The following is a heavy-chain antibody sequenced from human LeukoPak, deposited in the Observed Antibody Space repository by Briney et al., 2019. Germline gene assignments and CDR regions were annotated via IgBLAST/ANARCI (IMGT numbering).Heavy chain of an antibody. V-gene: IGHV4-39*01. D-gene: IGHD6-13*01. CDR3: ARAVYSSSWSN. J-gene: IGHJ4*02. Sequence: SETLSLTCTVSGGSISSSSYYWGWIRQPPGKGLEWIGSIYCSGSTYYNPSLKSRVTISVDTSKNQFSLKLSSVTAADTAVYYCARAVYSSSWSNWGQGTLVTVSS. CDR2: IYCSGST. CDR1: GGSISSSSYY.